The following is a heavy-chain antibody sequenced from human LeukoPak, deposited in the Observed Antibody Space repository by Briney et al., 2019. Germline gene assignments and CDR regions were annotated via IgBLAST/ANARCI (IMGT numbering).Heavy chain of an antibody. D-gene: IGHD3-3*01. V-gene: IGHV4-59*04. CDR1: GGSISNYY. Sequence: SSETLSLTCNVSGGSISNYYWSWIRQPPGKGLEWIGYIYYSGSTYYNPSLKSRVTISVDTSKNQFSLKLSSVTAADTAVYYCARHPDQRLTIFGVVIPNWFDPWGQGTLVTVSS. J-gene: IGHJ5*02. CDR2: IYYSGST. CDR3: ARHPDQRLTIFGVVIPNWFDP.